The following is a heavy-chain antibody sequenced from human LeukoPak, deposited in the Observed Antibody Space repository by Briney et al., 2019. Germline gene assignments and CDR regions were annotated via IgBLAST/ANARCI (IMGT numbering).Heavy chain of an antibody. D-gene: IGHD2-2*01. Sequence: SGGSLRLSCAASGFTFNTCVMSWVRQAPGKGLEWVSAISGSGGGTYYVDSVKGRFTISRDNSKNTLYLQMNSLRAEDTAVYYCATVYSSSPLRPMDVWGQGTTVTVSS. CDR2: ISGSGGGT. CDR1: GFTFNTCV. J-gene: IGHJ6*02. V-gene: IGHV3-23*01. CDR3: ATVYSSSPLRPMDV.